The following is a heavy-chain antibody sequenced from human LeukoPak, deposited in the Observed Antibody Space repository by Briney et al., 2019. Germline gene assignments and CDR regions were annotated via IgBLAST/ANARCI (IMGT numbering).Heavy chain of an antibody. J-gene: IGHJ2*01. CDR2: ISSSGTYI. V-gene: IGHV3-21*01. CDR3: ARPRGWERRWYFDL. D-gene: IGHD1-26*01. CDR1: GFTFSNYG. Sequence: GGSLRLSCAASGFTFSNYGMNWVLQAPGKGLEWVSSISSSGTYIYYADSMKGRFTISRDNAKNSLYLQMDSLRAEDTAVYYCARPRGWERRWYFDLWGRGTLVTVSS.